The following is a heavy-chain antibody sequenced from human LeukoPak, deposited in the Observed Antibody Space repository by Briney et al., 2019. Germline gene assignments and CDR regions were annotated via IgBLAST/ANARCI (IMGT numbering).Heavy chain of an antibody. CDR3: ARIFMLSCFLTCFDH. V-gene: IGHV4-38-2*02. J-gene: IGHJ4*02. D-gene: IGHD3-10*02. CDR1: GNSISSGHY. CDR2: IYLSGTT. Sequence: SETLSLTCSVSGNSISSGHYWGWIRQTPGKELEWIGSIYLSGTTYYNQSLKSRVTISVDTSKNQFSLKLGSVTAADTAVYFCARIFMLSCFLTCFDHWGQGTLVTVSS.